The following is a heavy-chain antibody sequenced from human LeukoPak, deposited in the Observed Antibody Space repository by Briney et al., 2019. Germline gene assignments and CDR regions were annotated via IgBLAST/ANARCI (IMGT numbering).Heavy chain of an antibody. CDR3: AKHGGGGSYGTFDY. CDR2: ISGSGGST. D-gene: IGHD1-26*01. J-gene: IGHJ4*02. Sequence: GGSLRLSCAASGFTFSSYAMSWVRQAPAKGLEWVSAISGSGGSTYYADSVKGRFTISRDNSKNTLYLQMNSLRAEDTAVYYCAKHGGGGSYGTFDYWGQGTLVTVSS. CDR1: GFTFSSYA. V-gene: IGHV3-23*01.